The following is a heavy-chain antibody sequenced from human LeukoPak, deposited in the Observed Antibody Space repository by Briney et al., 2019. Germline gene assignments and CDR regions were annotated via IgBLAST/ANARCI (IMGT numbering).Heavy chain of an antibody. CDR3: ARYFDWLLPNHYYYGMDV. Sequence: GGSLRLSCAASGFTFSSYSMNWVRQAPGKGLEWVSSISSSSSYIYYADSVKGRFTISRDNAKNSLYLQMNSLRAEDTAVYYCARYFDWLLPNHYYYGMDVWGQGTTVTVSS. CDR1: GFTFSSYS. J-gene: IGHJ6*02. V-gene: IGHV3-21*01. CDR2: ISSSSSYI. D-gene: IGHD3-9*01.